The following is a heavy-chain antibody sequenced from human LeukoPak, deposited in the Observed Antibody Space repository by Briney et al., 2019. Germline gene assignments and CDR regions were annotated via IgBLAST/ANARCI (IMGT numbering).Heavy chain of an antibody. CDR3: AKFDYGDY. J-gene: IGHJ4*02. V-gene: IGHV3-23*01. CDR2: LSGGGSST. Sequence: GGSLRLSCAASGFSLSNYDMSWVRQAPGRGLEWVSSLSGGGSSTYYADSVKGRFTISRDRSTNTLYVQMNSLRAEDTAVYYCAKFDYGDYWGQGTLVTVSS. CDR1: GFSLSNYD.